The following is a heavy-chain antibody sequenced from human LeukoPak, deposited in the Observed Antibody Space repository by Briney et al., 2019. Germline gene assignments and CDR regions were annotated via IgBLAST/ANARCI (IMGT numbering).Heavy chain of an antibody. J-gene: IGHJ6*03. Sequence: PGGSLRLSCAASGFTFSSYAMSWVRQAPGKGLEWVSAISGSGGSTYYADSVKGRFTISRDNAKNSLYLQMNSLRAEDTAVYYCARKGSITIFRPRWNYYYYYMDVWGKGTTVTVSS. V-gene: IGHV3-23*01. CDR2: ISGSGGST. CDR3: ARKGSITIFRPRWNYYYYYMDV. CDR1: GFTFSSYA. D-gene: IGHD3-3*01.